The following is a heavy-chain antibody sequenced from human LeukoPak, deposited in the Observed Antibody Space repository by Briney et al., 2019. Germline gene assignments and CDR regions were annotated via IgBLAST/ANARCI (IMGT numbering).Heavy chain of an antibody. J-gene: IGHJ5*02. CDR2: IHHSGST. Sequence: PSETLSLTCGVSGGSINNDDWWSWLRQPPGKGLEWIGEIHHSGSTNYNPSLKSRVTISIDKSKNQFSLKLSSVTAADTAVYYCARSLYYYDSSGYIVWFDPWGQGTLVTVSS. V-gene: IGHV4-4*02. CDR3: ARSLYYYDSSGYIVWFDP. CDR1: GGSINNDDW. D-gene: IGHD3-22*01.